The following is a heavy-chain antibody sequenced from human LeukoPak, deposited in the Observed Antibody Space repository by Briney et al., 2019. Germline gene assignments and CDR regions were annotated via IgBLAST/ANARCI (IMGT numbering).Heavy chain of an antibody. CDR3: ARLGGVTATDY. D-gene: IGHD2-21*02. Sequence: SETLSLTCTVSGGSISSGSYYWSWIRQPAGKGLEWIGRIYTSGSTNYNPSLKSRVTISVDTSKNQFSLKLSSVTAADTAVYYCARLGGVTATDYWGQGTLVTVSS. J-gene: IGHJ4*02. V-gene: IGHV4-61*02. CDR2: IYTSGST. CDR1: GGSISSGSYY.